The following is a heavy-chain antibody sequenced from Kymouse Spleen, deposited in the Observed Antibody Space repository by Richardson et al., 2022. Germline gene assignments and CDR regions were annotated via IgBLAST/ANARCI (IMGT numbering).Heavy chain of an antibody. J-gene: IGHJ4*02. CDR3: ARESGYLFDY. V-gene: IGHV4-34*01. CDR2: INHSGST. Sequence: QVQLQQWGAGLLKPSETLSLTCAVYGGSFSGYYWSWIRQPPGKGLEWIGEINHSGSTNYNPSLKSRVTISVDTSKNQFSLKLSSVTAADTAVYYCARESGYLFDYWGQGTLVTVSS. D-gene: IGHD3-3*01. CDR1: GGSFSGYY.